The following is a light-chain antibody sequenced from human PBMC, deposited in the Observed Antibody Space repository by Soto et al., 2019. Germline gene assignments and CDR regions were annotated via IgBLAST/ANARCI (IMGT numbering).Light chain of an antibody. Sequence: EVVMTQSPATLSVSPGDRATLSCRASQSVDTNVVWYQQKPGQPPRLLVHSASIRATGVPARFTGIGSGTDFTLTISGLQSDDFSSYYCQQYYNWPPYTICQGTLLQIK. CDR3: QQYYNWPPYT. J-gene: IGKJ2*01. CDR1: QSVDTN. CDR2: SAS. V-gene: IGKV3-15*01.